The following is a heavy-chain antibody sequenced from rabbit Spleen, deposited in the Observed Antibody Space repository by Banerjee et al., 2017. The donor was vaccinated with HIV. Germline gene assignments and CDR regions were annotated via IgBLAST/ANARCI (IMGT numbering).Heavy chain of an antibody. CDR3: ARGGSRTKL. V-gene: IGHV1S45*01. Sequence: QEQLVESGGGLVQPEGSLTLTCTASGFSFSSSYYMCWVRQAPEKGLEWIACIFGGYSPGTYYASWAKGRFTISKTSSTTVTLQMISLTAADTATYFCARGGSRTKLWGPGTLVTVS. D-gene: IGHD4-2*01. CDR1: GFSFSSSYY. CDR2: IFGGYSPGT. J-gene: IGHJ4*01.